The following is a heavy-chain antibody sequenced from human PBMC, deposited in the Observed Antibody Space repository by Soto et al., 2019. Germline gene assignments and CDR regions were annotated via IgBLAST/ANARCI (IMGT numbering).Heavy chain of an antibody. CDR3: ASARDYGANTPYFES. V-gene: IGHV3-48*02. D-gene: IGHD4-17*01. CDR1: GFTFSRYS. Sequence: EVQLKESGGGLVQPGGSLRLSCAAFGFTFSRYSMNWVRQAPGKGLEWVSFISSSGRTIYYAASVKGRFTISRDNATHSLNLQMTNLRHEDTAVYYCASARDYGANTPYFESWGPGTLVTVST. CDR2: ISSSGRTI. J-gene: IGHJ4*02.